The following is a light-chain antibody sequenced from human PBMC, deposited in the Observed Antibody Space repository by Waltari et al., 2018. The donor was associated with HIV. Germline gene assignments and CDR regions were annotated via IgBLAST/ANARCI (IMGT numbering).Light chain of an antibody. CDR2: WAS. V-gene: IGKV4-1*01. CDR3: QQYYSSPPT. CDR1: RSVLYSSDNKNY. J-gene: IGKJ4*01. Sequence: DIVMTQSPDSLAVSLGERATINCKSSRSVLYSSDNKNYLAWYQQRPGQPPKLLIFWASTRESGVPDRFRGSGSGTDFTLTISSLQAEDVALYYCQQYYSSPPTFGGGSKVEIK.